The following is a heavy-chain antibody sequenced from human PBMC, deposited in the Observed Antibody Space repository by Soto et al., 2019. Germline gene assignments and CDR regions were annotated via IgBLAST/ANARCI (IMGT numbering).Heavy chain of an antibody. V-gene: IGHV1-58*02. CDR3: AAAYAHYGRSFEI. Sequence: QMQLVQSGPEVKKPGTSVKVSCKASGFTFTSPAMQWVRQARGQRLEWIGWIVVGSGNTNYAQKFQERVTITRDMSTSTAYMELSSLRSEDTAVYYFAAAYAHYGRSFEIWGQGTMLTVSS. CDR2: IVVGSGNT. D-gene: IGHD4-17*01. J-gene: IGHJ3*02. CDR1: GFTFTSPA.